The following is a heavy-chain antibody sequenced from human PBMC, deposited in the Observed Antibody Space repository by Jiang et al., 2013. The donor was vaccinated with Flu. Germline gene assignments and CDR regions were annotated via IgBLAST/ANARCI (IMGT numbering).Heavy chain of an antibody. D-gene: IGHD6-13*01. CDR2: IYSGGST. J-gene: IGHJ6*02. Sequence: GLEWVSVIYSGGSTYYADSVKGRFTISRDNSKNTLYLQMNSLRAEDTAVYYCARERAAAKYDYYGMDVWGQGTTVTVSS. V-gene: IGHV3-53*01. CDR3: ARERAAAKYDYYGMDV.